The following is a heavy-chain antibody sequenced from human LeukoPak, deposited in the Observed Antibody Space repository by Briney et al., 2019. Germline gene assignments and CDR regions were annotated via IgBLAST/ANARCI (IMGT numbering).Heavy chain of an antibody. V-gene: IGHV3-7*01. CDR2: IKQDGSEK. CDR3: TRSDCGGGGCYSVRAFDI. CDR1: GFTPSIYW. Sequence: PGGSLRLSCAASGFTPSIYWMSWVRQAPGKGLEWVANIKQDGSEKYYVGSVKGRFTISRDNAKNSLYLQMNSLRAEDTAVYYCTRSDCGGGGCYSVRAFDIWGQGTMVAVSS. D-gene: IGHD2-15*01. J-gene: IGHJ3*02.